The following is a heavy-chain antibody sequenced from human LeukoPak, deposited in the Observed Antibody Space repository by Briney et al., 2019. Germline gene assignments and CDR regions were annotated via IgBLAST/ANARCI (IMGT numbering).Heavy chain of an antibody. D-gene: IGHD6-13*01. CDR1: GFTFSSYS. V-gene: IGHV3-48*01. CDR2: ISSSSSTI. J-gene: IGHJ5*02. CDR3: ARGPRYGSTPFDP. Sequence: GGSLRLSCEASGFTFSSYSMNWVRQAPGKGLEWVSYISSSSSTIYYADSVKGRFTISRDNAKNSLYLQMNSLRAEDTAVYYCARGPRYGSTPFDPWGQGTLVTVSS.